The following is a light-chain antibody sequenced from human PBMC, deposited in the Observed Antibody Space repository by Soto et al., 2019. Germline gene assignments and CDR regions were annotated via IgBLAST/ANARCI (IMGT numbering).Light chain of an antibody. Sequence: DLQFTQFASTVSASLGDRFSITSRARESINIWLAWYQQKPGKCPKLLMYDASILASGVSPRFSGSGSGTQFTLTISSLQPDDFATYYCQQYNSYRTVGQGTKVEIK. V-gene: IGKV1-5*01. J-gene: IGKJ1*01. CDR1: ESINIW. CDR3: QQYNSYRT. CDR2: DAS.